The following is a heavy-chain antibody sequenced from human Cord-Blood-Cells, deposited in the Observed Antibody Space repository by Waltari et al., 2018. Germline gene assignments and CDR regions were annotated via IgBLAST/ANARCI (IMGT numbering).Heavy chain of an antibody. V-gene: IGHV4-39*01. J-gene: IGHJ3*02. D-gene: IGHD3-16*01. CDR1: GGSISSSSYY. CDR3: ARVGAAGTTDAFDI. CDR2: IYYSGIT. Sequence: QPQLQASGSGMVKPSEPLSLTSTDSGGSISSSSYYLGWIRQPPGKGLEWIGSIYYSGITYYNPSLKSRVTISVDTSKNQFSLKLSSVTAADTAVYYCARVGAAGTTDAFDIWGQGTMVTVSS.